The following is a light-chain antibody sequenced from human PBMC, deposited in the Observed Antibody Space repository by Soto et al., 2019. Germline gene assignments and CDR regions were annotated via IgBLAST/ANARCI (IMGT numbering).Light chain of an antibody. CDR3: QQSYSTPQT. Sequence: DIQMTQSPSSLSASVGDRVTITCRASQSISSYLNWYQQKPGKAPKLLIYAASSLQSGVPSRFSGSGSGTDFTLPISSLQPEDCATYYCQQSYSTPQTFGQRTKVEIK. CDR2: AAS. J-gene: IGKJ1*01. CDR1: QSISSY. V-gene: IGKV1-39*01.